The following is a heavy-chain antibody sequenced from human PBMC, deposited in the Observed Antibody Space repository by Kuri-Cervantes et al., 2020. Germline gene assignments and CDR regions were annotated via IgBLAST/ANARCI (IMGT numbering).Heavy chain of an antibody. D-gene: IGHD6-19*01. V-gene: IGHV3-7*02. CDR1: GFTFSSYW. CDR3: AGPGPSLWGWYLAFDI. CDR2: IQQDGSEK. Sequence: GESLKISCAASGFTFSSYWMNWVRQAPGKGREWVANIQQDGSEKYYVDSVKGRISISRDNAKKSLYLQMNSLRAEDTAVYYCAGPGPSLWGWYLAFDIWGQGTMVTVSS. J-gene: IGHJ3*02.